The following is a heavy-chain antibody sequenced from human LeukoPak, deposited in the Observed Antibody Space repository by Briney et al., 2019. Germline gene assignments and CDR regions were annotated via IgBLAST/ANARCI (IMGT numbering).Heavy chain of an antibody. D-gene: IGHD2-15*01. CDR3: VRDRSNYYNSSGATELNWFDP. CDR2: IYYGEST. J-gene: IGHJ5*02. Sequence: PSQTLSLTCTVSGGSISSSSYYWGWIRQSPGKGLEWIGNIYYGESTYYNPSLKSRVTISVDTSKNQFSLKLSPVTAADTAVYYCVRDRSNYYNSSGATELNWFDPWGQGTLVTVSS. CDR1: GGSISSSSYY. V-gene: IGHV4-39*07.